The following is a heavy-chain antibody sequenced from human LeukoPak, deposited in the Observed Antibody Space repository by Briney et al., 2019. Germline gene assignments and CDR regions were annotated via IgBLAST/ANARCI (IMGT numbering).Heavy chain of an antibody. CDR2: INAGNGNT. Sequence: ASVKVSCKASGYTFTSYAMHWVRQAPGQRLEWMGWINAGNGNTKYSQKFQGRVTITRDTSASTAYMELSSLRSEDTAVYYCARGHYDILTGYLGLYYYGMDVWGQGTTVTVSS. CDR3: ARGHYDILTGYLGLYYYGMDV. CDR1: GYTFTSYA. J-gene: IGHJ6*02. D-gene: IGHD3-9*01. V-gene: IGHV1-3*01.